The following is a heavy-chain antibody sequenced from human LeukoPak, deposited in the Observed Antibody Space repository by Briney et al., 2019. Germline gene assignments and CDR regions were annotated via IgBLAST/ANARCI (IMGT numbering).Heavy chain of an antibody. J-gene: IGHJ4*02. CDR3: ARDPVEWELLLDY. D-gene: IGHD1-26*01. Sequence: PGGSLRLSCAASGFTFSSYGMHWVRQAPGKRLEWVANMNIDGGEKYYADSAKGRFTISRDNARNSVYLQMNSLRVEDTAVYYCARDPVEWELLLDYWGQGTLVTVSS. CDR2: MNIDGGEK. V-gene: IGHV3-7*01. CDR1: GFTFSSYG.